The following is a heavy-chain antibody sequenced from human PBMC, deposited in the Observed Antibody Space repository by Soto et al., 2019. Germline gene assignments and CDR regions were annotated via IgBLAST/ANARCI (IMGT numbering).Heavy chain of an antibody. CDR3: AKENGFQFINLGASGFDY. Sequence: EVLLLESGGGLVQPGGSPRLSCAASGFSFSNKAMSWVRQAPGKGLEWVSIISGNGVSTYYTDSLKGRFTISRDNSKNMVYLEMNSLRVEDTAVYYCAKENGFQFINLGASGFDYWGQGSLASVSS. CDR2: ISGNGVST. J-gene: IGHJ4*02. D-gene: IGHD2-21*01. CDR1: GFSFSNKA. V-gene: IGHV3-23*01.